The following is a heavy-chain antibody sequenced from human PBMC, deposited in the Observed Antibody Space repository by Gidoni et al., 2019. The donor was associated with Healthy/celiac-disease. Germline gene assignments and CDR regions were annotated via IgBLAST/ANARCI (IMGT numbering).Heavy chain of an antibody. V-gene: IGHV3-9*01. D-gene: IGHD3-3*01. CDR2: ISWNSGSI. CDR3: AKDGGFLEWLSWFDP. Sequence: EVQLVESGGGLVQPGRSLRLSCAASGFTFDDYAMHWVRQAPGKGLEWVSGISWNSGSIGYADSVKGRFTISRDNAKNSLYLQMNSLRAEDTALYYCAKDGGFLEWLSWFDPWGQGTLVTVSS. J-gene: IGHJ5*02. CDR1: GFTFDDYA.